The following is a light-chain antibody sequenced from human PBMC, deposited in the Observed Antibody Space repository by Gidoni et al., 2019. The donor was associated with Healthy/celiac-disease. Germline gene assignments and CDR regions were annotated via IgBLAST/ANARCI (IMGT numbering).Light chain of an antibody. V-gene: IGKV1-39*01. CDR3: QQSYSTPLT. CDR1: QSISSY. CDR2: AAS. J-gene: IGKJ3*01. Sequence: DIQMTQSPSSLSASVGDRVTITCRASQSISSYLNWYQQKPGKAPKLLIYAASSLQSGVPSRFSGSGSGTDFTLTISSPQPEDFATYYCQQSYSTPLTFXXXTKVDIK.